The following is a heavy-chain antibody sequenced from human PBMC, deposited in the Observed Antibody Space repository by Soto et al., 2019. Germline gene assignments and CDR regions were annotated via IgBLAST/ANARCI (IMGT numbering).Heavy chain of an antibody. Sequence: GSLRLSCAASGFTFSSYAMHWVRQAPGKGLEWVAVISYDGSNKYYADSVKGRFTISRDNSKNTLYLQMNSLRAEDTAVYYCARDRLGSGYFDYWGQGTLVTVSS. CDR3: ARDRLGSGYFDY. D-gene: IGHD3-10*01. V-gene: IGHV3-30*04. J-gene: IGHJ4*02. CDR1: GFTFSSYA. CDR2: ISYDGSNK.